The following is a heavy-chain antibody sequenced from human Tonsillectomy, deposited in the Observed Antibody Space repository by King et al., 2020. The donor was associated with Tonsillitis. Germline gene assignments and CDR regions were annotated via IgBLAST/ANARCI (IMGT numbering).Heavy chain of an antibody. Sequence: QLVQSGGGVVQPGGSLRLSCTASGFTFSTYGMHWVRQAPGKGLEWVAFIWYDGNNKYYADSVKGRFTISRDNSKNTLYLQMNSLRAEDTAMYYCAKGVTTHHYYDMDVWGQGTTVTVSS. D-gene: IGHD4-17*01. V-gene: IGHV3-30*02. CDR2: IWYDGNNK. CDR1: GFTFSTYG. CDR3: AKGVTTHHYYDMDV. J-gene: IGHJ6*02.